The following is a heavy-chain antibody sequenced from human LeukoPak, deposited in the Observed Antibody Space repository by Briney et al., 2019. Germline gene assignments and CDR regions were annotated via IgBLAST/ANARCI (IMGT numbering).Heavy chain of an antibody. CDR3: ARDSSGWYPD. D-gene: IGHD6-19*01. CDR1: GFTFDDYA. J-gene: IGHJ4*02. CDR2: IKQDGSEK. Sequence: GGSLRLSCAASGFTFDDYAMHWVRQAPGKGLEWVANIKQDGSEKYYVDSVKGRFTISRDNAKNSLYLQMNSLRAEDTAVYYCARDSSGWYPDWGQGTLVTVSS. V-gene: IGHV3-7*01.